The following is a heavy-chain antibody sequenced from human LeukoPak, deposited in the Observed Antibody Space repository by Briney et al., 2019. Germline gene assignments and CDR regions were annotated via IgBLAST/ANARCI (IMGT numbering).Heavy chain of an antibody. J-gene: IGHJ6*03. CDR1: GFLVNANH. Sequence: GGSLRLSCAASGFLVNANHMNWVRQAPGKGLEWVSYINGPASNIFYADSVKGRFTISRDNAKNSLYLQMNSLRVEDTAVYYCATTLSGWSPPQTSYYSYYMDVWGKGTTVTISS. D-gene: IGHD6-19*01. V-gene: IGHV3-11*04. CDR2: INGPASNI. CDR3: ATTLSGWSPPQTSYYSYYMDV.